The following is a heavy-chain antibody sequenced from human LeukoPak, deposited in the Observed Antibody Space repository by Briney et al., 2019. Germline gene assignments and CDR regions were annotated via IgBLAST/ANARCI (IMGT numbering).Heavy chain of an antibody. Sequence: SVNVSFKASGGTFSIYAISWVRQAPGQGLEWMGGIIPIFGTANYAQKFQGRVTITADESTSTAYMELSSLRSEDTAVYYCARGRGENNWFDPWGQGTLVTVSS. CDR1: GGTFSIYA. CDR3: ARGRGENNWFDP. J-gene: IGHJ5*02. D-gene: IGHD3-10*01. CDR2: IIPIFGTA. V-gene: IGHV1-69*01.